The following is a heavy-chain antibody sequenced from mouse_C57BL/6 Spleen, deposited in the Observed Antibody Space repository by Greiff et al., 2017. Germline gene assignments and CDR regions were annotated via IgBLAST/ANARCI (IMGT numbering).Heavy chain of an antibody. J-gene: IGHJ4*01. CDR2: INPYNGGT. D-gene: IGHD3-2*02. V-gene: IGHV1-19*01. CDR3: ARGGAAQATGDYYAMDY. CDR1: GYTFTDYY. Sequence: EVQRVESGPVLVKPGASVKMSCKASGYTFTDYYMNWVKQSHGKSLEWIGVINPYNGGTSYNQKFKGKATLTVDKSSSTAYMELNSLTSEDSAVYYCARGGAAQATGDYYAMDYWGQGTSVTVSS.